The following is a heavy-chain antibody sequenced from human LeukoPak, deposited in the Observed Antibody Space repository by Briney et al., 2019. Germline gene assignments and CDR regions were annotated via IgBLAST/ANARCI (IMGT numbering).Heavy chain of an antibody. CDR2: VNWNGGSV. CDR3: AKDIGPHLPPASFALGY. V-gene: IGHV3-9*01. CDR1: GFTFDDYA. D-gene: IGHD2-2*01. J-gene: IGHJ4*02. Sequence: PGRSLRLSCAGAGFTFDDYAIHWVRQAPGKGLEWVSGVNWNGGSVGYADSVKGRFTVSRDNAKNPLFLQMNRLRPEDTALYFCAKDIGPHLPPASFALGYWGQGTLVTVS.